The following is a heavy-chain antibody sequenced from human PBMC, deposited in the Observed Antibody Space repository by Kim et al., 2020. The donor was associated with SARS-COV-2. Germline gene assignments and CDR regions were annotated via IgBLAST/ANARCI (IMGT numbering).Heavy chain of an antibody. J-gene: IGHJ4*02. D-gene: IGHD3-22*01. CDR3: ARHWGHYYDSSGSING. Sequence: SLKSRVTISVDTSKNQFSLKLSSVTAADTAVYYCARHWGHYYDSSGSINGWGQGTLVTVSS. V-gene: IGHV4-39*01.